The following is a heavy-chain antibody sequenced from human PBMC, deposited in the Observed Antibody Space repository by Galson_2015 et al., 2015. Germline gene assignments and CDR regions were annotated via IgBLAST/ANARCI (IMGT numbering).Heavy chain of an antibody. CDR1: GGTFSSYT. CDR3: ARDSPAQDSYGRAAGRYYFDY. Sequence: SVKVSCKASGGTFSSYTISWVRQAPGQGLEWMGRIIPILGIANYAQKFQGRVTITADKSTSTAYMELSSLRSEDTAVYYCARDSPAQDSYGRAAGRYYFDYWGQGTLVTVSS. D-gene: IGHD5-18*01. CDR2: IIPILGIA. J-gene: IGHJ4*02. V-gene: IGHV1-69*04.